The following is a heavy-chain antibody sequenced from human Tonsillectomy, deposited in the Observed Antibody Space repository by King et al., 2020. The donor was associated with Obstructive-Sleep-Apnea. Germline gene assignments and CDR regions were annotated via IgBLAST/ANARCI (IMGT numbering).Heavy chain of an antibody. CDR1: GFSLSNARMG. D-gene: IGHD5-18*01. CDR3: ARTPKEGYSYDQHWFDP. J-gene: IGHJ5*02. Sequence: TLKESGPVLVKPTETLTLTCTVSGFSLSNARMGVSWIRQPPGKALEWLAHIFSNDEKSYSTSLKSRLTISKDTSKNQVVLTMTNMDPVDTATYSCARTPKEGYSYDQHWFDPWGQGTLVTVSS. CDR2: IFSNDEK. V-gene: IGHV2-26*01.